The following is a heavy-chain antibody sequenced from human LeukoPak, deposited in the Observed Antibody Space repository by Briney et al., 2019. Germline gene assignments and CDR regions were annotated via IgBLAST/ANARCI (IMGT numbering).Heavy chain of an antibody. CDR2: ISYSGST. CDR3: ARGGQLNWFDP. CDR1: GASISNYY. V-gene: IGHV4-59*01. J-gene: IGHJ5*02. Sequence: SETLSLTCNVSGASISNYYWSWIRQSPGKGLEWIGYISYSGSTSSNPSLRSRVTISVDTSKNQFSLRLTSVTAADTAVYYCARGGQLNWFDPWGQGTLVTVSS. D-gene: IGHD5-18*01.